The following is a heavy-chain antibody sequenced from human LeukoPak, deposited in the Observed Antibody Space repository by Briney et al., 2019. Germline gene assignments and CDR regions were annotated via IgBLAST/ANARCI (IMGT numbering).Heavy chain of an antibody. J-gene: IGHJ4*02. V-gene: IGHV4-59*12. CDR3: ATQRSVDTAMVTDY. CDR1: GGSISSYY. D-gene: IGHD5-18*01. Sequence: PSETLSLTCTVSGGSISSYYWSWIRQPPGKGLEWIGYIYYSGSTNYNPSLKSRVTISVDTSKSQFSLKLSSVTAADTAVYYCATQRSVDTAMVTDYWGQGTLVTVSS. CDR2: IYYSGST.